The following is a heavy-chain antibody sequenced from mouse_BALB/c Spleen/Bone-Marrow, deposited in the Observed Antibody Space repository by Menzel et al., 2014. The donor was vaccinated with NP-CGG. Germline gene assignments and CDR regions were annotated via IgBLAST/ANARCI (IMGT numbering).Heavy chain of an antibody. CDR1: GNTFTSYD. D-gene: IGHD1-2*01. J-gene: IGHJ1*01. CDR2: IFPGDSTT. V-gene: IGHV1S56*01. Sequence: QVQLQQSGVELVKPGASVKLSYKASGNTFTSYDINWVRQRPEQGLEWIGWIFPGDSTTKYNEKFKGKATLSTDKSSSTVHMQLSRLTSEDSAVYFCVRSRLRDWYFDVWGAGTTVTISS. CDR3: VRSRLRDWYFDV.